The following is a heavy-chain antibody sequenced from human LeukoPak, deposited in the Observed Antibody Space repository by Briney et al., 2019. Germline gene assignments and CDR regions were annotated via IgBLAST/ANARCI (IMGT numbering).Heavy chain of an antibody. CDR3: AREKALRYFDWSPFPMDV. CDR1: GYTFTGYY. J-gene: IGHJ6*03. V-gene: IGHV1-2*02. CDR2: INPNSGGT. Sequence: ASVKVSCKASGYTFTGYYMHWVRQAPGQGLEWMGWINPNSGGTNYAQKFQGRVTMTRDTSISTAYMELSRLRSDDTAVYYCAREKALRYFDWSPFPMDVWGKGTTVTISS. D-gene: IGHD3-9*01.